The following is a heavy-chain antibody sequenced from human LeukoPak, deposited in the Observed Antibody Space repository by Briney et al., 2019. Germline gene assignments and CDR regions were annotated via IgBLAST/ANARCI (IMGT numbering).Heavy chain of an antibody. D-gene: IGHD4-23*01. CDR1: GGSISSSNW. J-gene: IGHJ4*02. V-gene: IGHV4-4*02. Sequence: PSETLSLTCAVSGGSISSSNWWSWVRQPPGKGLEWIGEINHSGSTNYNPSLKSRVTISVDTSKNQFSLKLSSVTAADTAVYYCARRGRWSPTQNFDYWGQGTLVTVSS. CDR3: ARRGRWSPTQNFDY. CDR2: INHSGST.